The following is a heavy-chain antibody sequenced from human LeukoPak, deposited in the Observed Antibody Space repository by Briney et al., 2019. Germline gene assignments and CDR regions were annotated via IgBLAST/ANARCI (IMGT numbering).Heavy chain of an antibody. J-gene: IGHJ6*02. CDR3: AKEVYDSSVIHYYGMDV. D-gene: IGHD3-22*01. CDR1: EFTFSSYW. Sequence: GGSLRLSCAASEFTFSSYWMSWVRQAPGKGLEWVSVTSGSGGRTNYADSVKGRFTISRDNSKNTLYLQMNSLRAEDTAVYYCAKEVYDSSVIHYYGMDVWGQGTTVTVSS. V-gene: IGHV3-23*01. CDR2: TSGSGGRT.